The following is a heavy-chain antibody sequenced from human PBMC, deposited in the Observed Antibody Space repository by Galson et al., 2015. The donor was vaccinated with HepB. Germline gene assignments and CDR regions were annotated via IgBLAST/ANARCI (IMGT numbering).Heavy chain of an antibody. CDR2: FDPEDGET. CDR1: GYTLTELS. Sequence: SVKVSCKVSGYTLTELSMHWVRQAPGKGLEWMGGFDPEDGETIYAQKFQGRVTMTEDTSTDTAYMELSSPRSEDTAVYYCATISPGLSGADYWGQGTLVTVSS. D-gene: IGHD1-26*01. V-gene: IGHV1-24*01. J-gene: IGHJ4*02. CDR3: ATISPGLSGADY.